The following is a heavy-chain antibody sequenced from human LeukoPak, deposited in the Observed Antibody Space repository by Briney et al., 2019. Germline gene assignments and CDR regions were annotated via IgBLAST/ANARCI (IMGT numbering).Heavy chain of an antibody. Sequence: ASVKVSCKASGYTFTSYDINWVRQATGQGLEWMGWMNPNSGNTGYAQKFQGRVTMTRNTSISTAYMELNSLRAEDTAVYYCARGELGYCSSTSCYPFDYWGQGTLVTVSS. V-gene: IGHV1-8*01. CDR1: GYTFTSYD. J-gene: IGHJ4*02. CDR3: ARGELGYCSSTSCYPFDY. CDR2: MNPNSGNT. D-gene: IGHD2-2*01.